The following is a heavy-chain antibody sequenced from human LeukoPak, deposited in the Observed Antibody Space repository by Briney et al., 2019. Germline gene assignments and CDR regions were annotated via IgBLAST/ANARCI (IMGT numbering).Heavy chain of an antibody. CDR3: ARGELDSSSWVDY. CDR1: GYTFTGYY. Sequence: ASVKVSCKASGYTFTGYYMHWVRQAPGQGLEWMGWINPNSGGTNYAQKFQGRVTMTRDTSISTAYMELSSLRSEDTAVYYCARGELDSSSWVDYWGQGTLVTVSS. CDR2: INPNSGGT. V-gene: IGHV1-2*02. D-gene: IGHD6-13*01. J-gene: IGHJ4*02.